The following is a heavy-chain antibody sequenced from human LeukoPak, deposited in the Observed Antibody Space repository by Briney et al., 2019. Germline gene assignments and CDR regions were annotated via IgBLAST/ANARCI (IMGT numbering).Heavy chain of an antibody. CDR2: IKSKTDGGTT. CDR3: ASCSTYEGYFDY. J-gene: IGHJ4*02. CDR1: GFTFNNYD. V-gene: IGHV3-15*07. Sequence: GGSLRLSCAASGFTFNNYDMNWVRQAPGKGLEWVGRIKSKTDGGTTDYAAPVKGRFTISRDDSKNTLYLQMNSLRAEDTAVYYCASCSTYEGYFDYWGQGTLVTVSS. D-gene: IGHD2-21*01.